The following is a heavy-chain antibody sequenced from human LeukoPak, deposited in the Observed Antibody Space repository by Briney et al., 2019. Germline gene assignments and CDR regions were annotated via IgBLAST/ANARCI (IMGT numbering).Heavy chain of an antibody. CDR3: ARAGGGDSRMAYDP. Sequence: GGSLRLSCAASGFTFSDYWMYWFRQAPGEGLVWASRMNIDGSSISYADSVKGRFTMSRDNAKNTLYLQMNSLRVEDTAVYYCARAGGGDSRMAYDPWGQGTLVTVSS. D-gene: IGHD6-13*01. J-gene: IGHJ5*02. CDR1: GFTFSDYW. CDR2: MNIDGSSI. V-gene: IGHV3-74*01.